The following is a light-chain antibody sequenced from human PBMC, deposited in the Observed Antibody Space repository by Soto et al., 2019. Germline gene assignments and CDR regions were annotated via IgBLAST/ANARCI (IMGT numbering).Light chain of an antibody. J-gene: IGLJ1*01. V-gene: IGLV2-23*01. CDR3: CSYAGSSTFV. CDR1: SSDVGAYIL. CDR2: EAT. Sequence: QSALTQPASVSGSPGQSIAISCTGTSSDVGAYILVSWYQQHPGKAPELIIYEATKRPSGISDRFSGSKSGNTASLTISGLQAEDEADYFCCSYAGSSTFVFGTGTKVTVL.